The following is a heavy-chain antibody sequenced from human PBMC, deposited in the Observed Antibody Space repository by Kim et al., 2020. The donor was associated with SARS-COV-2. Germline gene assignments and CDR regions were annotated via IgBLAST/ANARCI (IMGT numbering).Heavy chain of an antibody. D-gene: IGHD3-9*01. V-gene: IGHV1-2*06. CDR2: INPNSGGT. CDR3: ARDRLLRYDILTGPSDDAFDI. Sequence: ASVKVSCKASGYTFTGYYMHWVRQAPGQGLEWMGRINPNSGGTNYAQKFQGRVTMTRDTSISTAYMELSRLRSDDTAVYYCARDRLLRYDILTGPSDDAFDIWGQGTMVTVSS. CDR1: GYTFTGYY. J-gene: IGHJ3*02.